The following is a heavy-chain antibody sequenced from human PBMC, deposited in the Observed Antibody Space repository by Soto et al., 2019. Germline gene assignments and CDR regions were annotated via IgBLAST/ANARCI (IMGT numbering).Heavy chain of an antibody. CDR2: IYYSGST. V-gene: IGHV4-39*01. D-gene: IGHD3-10*01. Sequence: SETLSLTCTVSGGSISSSSYYWGWIRQPPGKGLEWIGSIYYSGSTYYNPSLKSRVTISVDTSKNQFSLKLSSVTAADTAVYYCARHSDYYGSGSYYKDYYYYYGMDVWGQGTTVT. J-gene: IGHJ6*02. CDR3: ARHSDYYGSGSYYKDYYYYYGMDV. CDR1: GGSISSSSYY.